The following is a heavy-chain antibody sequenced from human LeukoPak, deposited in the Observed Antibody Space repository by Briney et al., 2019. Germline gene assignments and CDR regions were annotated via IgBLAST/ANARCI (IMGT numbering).Heavy chain of an antibody. CDR1: GFTFSSYS. J-gene: IGHJ4*02. V-gene: IGHV3-21*01. CDR3: ARDAPNIVSYHMEFDY. D-gene: IGHD5-12*01. CDR2: ISSSSSYI. Sequence: GGSLRLSCAASGFTFSSYSMNWVRQAPGKGLEWVSSISSSSSYIYYADSVKGRFTISRDNAKNSLYLQMNSLRAEDTAVYYCARDAPNIVSYHMEFDYWGQGTLVTVSS.